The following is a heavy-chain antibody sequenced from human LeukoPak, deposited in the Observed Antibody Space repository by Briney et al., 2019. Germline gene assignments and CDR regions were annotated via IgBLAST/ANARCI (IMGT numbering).Heavy chain of an antibody. CDR3: ARERSGSSGYYSAIDS. Sequence: PGGSLRLSCVASGFTFSSHWMHWVRQPPGNGLVWVSRIGSDGSTTTYADSVKGRFTISRDNAKNTLYLQMNSLRAEDTAVYYCARERSGSSGYYSAIDSWGQGTLVTVSS. J-gene: IGHJ4*02. CDR2: IGSDGSTT. CDR1: GFTFSSHW. V-gene: IGHV3-74*01. D-gene: IGHD3-22*01.